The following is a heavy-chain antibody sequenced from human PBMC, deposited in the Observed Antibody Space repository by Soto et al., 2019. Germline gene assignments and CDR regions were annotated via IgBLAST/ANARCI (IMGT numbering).Heavy chain of an antibody. D-gene: IGHD5-12*01. CDR1: GFTFSTSA. CDR3: ASPRYSGYDLYQRFAVAGVDY. CDR2: ISYDGGNK. V-gene: IGHV3-30-3*01. Sequence: PGGSLRLSCAASGFTFSTSAMHWVRQAPGKGLEWVAAISYDGGNKYYADSVRGRVTISRDNSKNTLYLQMNNLGAEDTAVYFCASPRYSGYDLYQRFAVAGVDYWGQGARVTVSS. J-gene: IGHJ4*02.